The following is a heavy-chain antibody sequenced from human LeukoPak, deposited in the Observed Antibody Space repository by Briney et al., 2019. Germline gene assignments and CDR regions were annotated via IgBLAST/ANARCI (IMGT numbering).Heavy chain of an antibody. V-gene: IGHV3-21*01. CDR3: ARVCSSGCPDAFDI. D-gene: IGHD6-19*01. CDR1: GFTFSSYS. J-gene: IGHJ3*02. Sequence: SGGSLRLSCAASGFTFSSYSMNWVRQAPGKGLEWVSSISSSSSYIYYADSVKGRFTISRDNAKNSRYLQMNSLRAEDTAVYYCARVCSSGCPDAFDIWGQGTMVTVSS. CDR2: ISSSSSYI.